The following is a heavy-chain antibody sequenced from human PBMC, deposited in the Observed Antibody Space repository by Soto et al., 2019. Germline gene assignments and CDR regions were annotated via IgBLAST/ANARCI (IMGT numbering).Heavy chain of an antibody. CDR2: ISGSGGST. CDR3: AKPIVVVISYFDY. Sequence: GGSLRLSCAASGFTFSSYAMSWVRQAPGKGLEWVSAISGSGGSTYYAGSVKGRFTISRDNSKNTLYLQMNSLRAEDTAVYYCAKPIVVVISYFDYWGQGTLVTVSS. V-gene: IGHV3-23*01. J-gene: IGHJ4*02. CDR1: GFTFSSYA. D-gene: IGHD3-22*01.